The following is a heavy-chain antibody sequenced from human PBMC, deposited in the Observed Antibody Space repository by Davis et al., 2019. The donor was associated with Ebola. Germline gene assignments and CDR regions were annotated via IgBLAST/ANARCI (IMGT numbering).Heavy chain of an antibody. CDR1: GFTFSGSA. Sequence: GESLKISCAASGFTFSGSAMHWVRQASGKGLEWVGRIRSKANLYATAYAASVKSRFTISRDDSKNTAYLQMNSLKTEDTAVYYCTSTLDGDYVDYWGQGTLVTVSS. D-gene: IGHD4-17*01. J-gene: IGHJ4*02. V-gene: IGHV3-73*01. CDR3: TSTLDGDYVDY. CDR2: IRSKANLYAT.